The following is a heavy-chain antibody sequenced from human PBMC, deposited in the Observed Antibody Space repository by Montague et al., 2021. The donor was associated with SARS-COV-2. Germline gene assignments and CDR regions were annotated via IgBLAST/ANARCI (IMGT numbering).Heavy chain of an antibody. CDR1: GFTFSNYE. CDR3: ARDGDSSYYESLTGFYQYFES. CDR2: ISTSGSLI. Sequence: SLRLSCAASGFTFSNYEMHSLRQAPWKGLEWLSYISTSGSLIYCADSVKGRSTISRDNAKNALYLQLDSLTAADTAVYYCARDGDSSYYESLTGFYQYFESWGQGTLVTVSS. J-gene: IGHJ4*02. V-gene: IGHV3-48*03. D-gene: IGHD3-9*01.